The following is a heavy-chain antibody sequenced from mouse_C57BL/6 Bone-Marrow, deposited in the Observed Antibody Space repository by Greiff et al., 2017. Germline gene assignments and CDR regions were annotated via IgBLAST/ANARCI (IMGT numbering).Heavy chain of an antibody. CDR3: ARKDYDRGLAY. J-gene: IGHJ3*01. CDR1: GFSFTSYG. V-gene: IGHV2-2*01. Sequence: QVQLKESGPGLVQPSQSLSITCTVSGFSFTSYGVHWVRQSPGKGLAWLGVIWSGGSTDYNAAFISRLSISKDNSKSQVFFKMNSLQADDTAIYYCARKDYDRGLAYWGQGTLVTVSA. CDR2: IWSGGST. D-gene: IGHD2-4*01.